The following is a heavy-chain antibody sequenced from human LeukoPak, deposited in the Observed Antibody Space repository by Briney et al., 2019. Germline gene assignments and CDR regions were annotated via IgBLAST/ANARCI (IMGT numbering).Heavy chain of an antibody. CDR2: IYYSGST. Sequence: SQTLSLTCTVSGGSISSGDYYWSWIRQPPGKGLEWIGYIYYSGSTYYNPSLKSRVTISVDTSKSQFSLKLSSVTAADTAVYYCARVPVVTRTGWFDPWGQGTLVTVSS. V-gene: IGHV4-30-4*01. CDR3: ARVPVVTRTGWFDP. D-gene: IGHD4-23*01. J-gene: IGHJ5*02. CDR1: GGSISSGDYY.